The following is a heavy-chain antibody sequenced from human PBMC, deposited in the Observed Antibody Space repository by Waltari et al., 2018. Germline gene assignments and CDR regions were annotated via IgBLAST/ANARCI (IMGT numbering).Heavy chain of an antibody. J-gene: IGHJ4*02. D-gene: IGHD3-3*01. CDR3: ARPGDPPPDRYDFWSGYYTPPDY. CDR2: IKQDGSEK. V-gene: IGHV3-7*01. Sequence: EVQLVESGGGLVQPGGSLRLSCAASGFTFSSYWMSWVRQAPGKGLEWVANIKQDGSEKYYVDSVKGRFTISRDNAKNSLYLQMNSLRAEDTAVYYCARPGDPPPDRYDFWSGYYTPPDYWGQGTLVTVSS. CDR1: GFTFSSYW.